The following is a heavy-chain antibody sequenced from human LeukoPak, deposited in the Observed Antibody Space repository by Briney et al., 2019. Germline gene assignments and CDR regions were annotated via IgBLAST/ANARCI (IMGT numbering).Heavy chain of an antibody. CDR3: ARARYGYDSSGYPEVYFDY. CDR2: IYYSGST. V-gene: IGHV4-39*07. Sequence: SETLSLTCTVSGGSISSSSYYWGWIRQPPGKGLEWIGSIYYSGSTYYNPSLKSRVTISVDTSKNQFSLKLSSVTAADTAVYYCARARYGYDSSGYPEVYFDYWGQGTLVTVSS. CDR1: GGSISSSSYY. J-gene: IGHJ4*02. D-gene: IGHD3-22*01.